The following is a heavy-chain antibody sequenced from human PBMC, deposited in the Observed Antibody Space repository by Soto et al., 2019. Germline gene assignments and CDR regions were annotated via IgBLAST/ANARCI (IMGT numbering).Heavy chain of an antibody. CDR1: GFTFSNYS. V-gene: IGHV3-23*01. D-gene: IGHD6-13*01. Sequence: GGSLRLSCAASGFTFSNYSMSWVRQAPGKGLEWVSSISGSGGGTHYADSVKGRLTISRDNSKNTLYLQMNSLRAEDTAVYYCAKAPIAAAGAPLDYWGQGTLVTVSS. J-gene: IGHJ4*02. CDR2: ISGSGGGT. CDR3: AKAPIAAAGAPLDY.